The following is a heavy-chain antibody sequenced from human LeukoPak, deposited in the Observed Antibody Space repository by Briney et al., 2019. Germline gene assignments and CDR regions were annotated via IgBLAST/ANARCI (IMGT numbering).Heavy chain of an antibody. CDR1: GGSIIGHW. CDR3: ARRNTADASIDF. Sequence: SETLSLTCSVCGGSIIGHWWSWIRQPPGKGLEWIGDVFYSGSNNYNPSLKSRLTTSLDTSKNQFSLNLRSVTATDTAMYYCARRNTADASIDFWGQGTLVTASS. J-gene: IGHJ4*02. V-gene: IGHV4-59*08. D-gene: IGHD4-17*01. CDR2: VFYSGSN.